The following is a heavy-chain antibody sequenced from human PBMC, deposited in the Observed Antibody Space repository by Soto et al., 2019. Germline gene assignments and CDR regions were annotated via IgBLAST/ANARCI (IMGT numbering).Heavy chain of an antibody. CDR2: IYYSGST. CDR3: ARHPSSSPNYYYYYYMDV. D-gene: IGHD6-13*01. J-gene: IGHJ6*03. Sequence: SETLSLTCTVSGGSISSSSYYWGWIRQPPGKGLEWIGSIYYSGSTYYNPSLKSRVTISVDTSKNQFSLKLSSVTAADTAVYYCARHPSSSPNYYYYYYMDVWGKGTTVTAP. V-gene: IGHV4-39*01. CDR1: GGSISSSSYY.